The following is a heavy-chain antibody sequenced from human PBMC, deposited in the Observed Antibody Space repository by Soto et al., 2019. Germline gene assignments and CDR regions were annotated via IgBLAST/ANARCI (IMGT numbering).Heavy chain of an antibody. Sequence: QPXGALRVTCSASGFTFSSYGMHWVRQAPGRGLEWVAVISYDGSSEYYADSVSGRFTISRDNSKNTLYLQMNSLRTEDTAVYYCAKPWGSFGEQGHWFDSWGQGTVVTVSS. CDR1: GFTFSSYG. J-gene: IGHJ5*01. CDR2: ISYDGSSE. CDR3: AKPWGSFGEQGHWFDS. D-gene: IGHD3-10*01. V-gene: IGHV3-30*18.